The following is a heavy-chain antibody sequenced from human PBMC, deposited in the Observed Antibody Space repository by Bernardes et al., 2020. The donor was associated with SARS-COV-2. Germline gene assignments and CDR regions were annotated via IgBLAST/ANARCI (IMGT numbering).Heavy chain of an antibody. Sequence: GSLRLPCAASGLTFSSYAMSWVRQAPGKGLVWVSSITDSGGRTYYADSVKGRFTISRDNSKNTLFLQMNSLRAEDTAVYYCAKGGWLGADYNDAFDIWGQGTMVTVAS. CDR2: ITDSGGRT. V-gene: IGHV3-23*01. CDR1: GLTFSSYA. J-gene: IGHJ3*02. CDR3: AKGGWLGADYNDAFDI. D-gene: IGHD6-13*01.